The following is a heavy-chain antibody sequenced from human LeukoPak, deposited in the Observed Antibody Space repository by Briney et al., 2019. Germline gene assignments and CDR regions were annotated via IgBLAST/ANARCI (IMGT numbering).Heavy chain of an antibody. D-gene: IGHD3-10*01. CDR3: ASTMVRGLIITSGVDY. Sequence: PSETLSLTCTVSGGSISSSSYYWGWIRQPPGKGLEWIGSIYHSGSTNYNPSLKSRVTMSVDTSKNQFSLKLSSVTAADTAVYYCASTMVRGLIITSGVDYWGQGTLVTVSS. V-gene: IGHV4-39*07. CDR2: IYHSGST. CDR1: GGSISSSSYY. J-gene: IGHJ4*02.